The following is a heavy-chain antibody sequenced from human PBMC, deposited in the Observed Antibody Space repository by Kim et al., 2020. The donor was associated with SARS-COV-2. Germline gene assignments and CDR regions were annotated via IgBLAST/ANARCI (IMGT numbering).Heavy chain of an antibody. CDR2: GST. V-gene: IGHV3-53*01. D-gene: IGHD6-19*01. J-gene: IGHJ4*02. Sequence: GSTYYADAVKGRFTISRDNSKDTLYLQMNSLRAEDTAEYYCARGVGVADYWGQGTLVTVSS. CDR3: ARGVGVADY.